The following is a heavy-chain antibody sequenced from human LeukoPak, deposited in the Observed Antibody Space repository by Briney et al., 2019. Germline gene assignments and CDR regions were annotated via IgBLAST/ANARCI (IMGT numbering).Heavy chain of an antibody. CDR3: ARESNYDYVWGSYRPYYFDY. CDR2: MSPSGTT. J-gene: IGHJ4*02. V-gene: IGHV4-61*01. D-gene: IGHD3-16*02. Sequence: PSETLSLTCTVSGDSVSSGNYYLSWIRQPPGKGLDWITYMSPSGTTKYNPSLKSRVTTSVDTSRTQFSLRLSSVTAADTAVYYCARESNYDYVWGSYRPYYFDYWGQGTLVTVSS. CDR1: GDSVSSGNYY.